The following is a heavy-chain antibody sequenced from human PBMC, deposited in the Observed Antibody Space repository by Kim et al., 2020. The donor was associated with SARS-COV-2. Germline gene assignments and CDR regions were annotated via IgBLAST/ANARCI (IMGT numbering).Heavy chain of an antibody. CDR3: ARETYDILTGYYTNY. V-gene: IGHV4-61*01. CDR2: IYYSGST. Sequence: SETLSLTCTVSGGSVSSGSYYWSWIRQPPGKGLEWIGYIYYSGSTNYNPSLKSRVTISVDTSKNQFSLKLSSVTAADTAVYYCARETYDILTGYYTNYWGQGTLVTVSS. D-gene: IGHD3-9*01. CDR1: GGSVSSGSYY. J-gene: IGHJ4*02.